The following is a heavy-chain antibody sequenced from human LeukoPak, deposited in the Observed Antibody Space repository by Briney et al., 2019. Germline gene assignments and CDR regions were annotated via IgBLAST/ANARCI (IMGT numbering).Heavy chain of an antibody. V-gene: IGHV4-39*01. D-gene: IGHD3-3*01. CDR3: ARHILSITIFGVVGLGFDP. CDR2: IYYSGST. CDR1: GGSISSSSYY. Sequence: PSETLSLTCTVSGGSISSSSYYWGWHRQPPGRGREWVGSIYYSGSTYDNPSLKSRVTISVETTKNQFSLKLSSVTAADTAVYYCARHILSITIFGVVGLGFDPWGQGTLVTVSS. J-gene: IGHJ5*02.